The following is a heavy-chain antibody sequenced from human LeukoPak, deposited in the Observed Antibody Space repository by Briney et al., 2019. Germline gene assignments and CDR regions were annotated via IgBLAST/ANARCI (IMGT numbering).Heavy chain of an antibody. CDR3: AREGLNCSSTSCYNHFDY. Sequence: GGSLRLSCAASGFTFSSYSMNWVRQAPGKGLEWVSYISSSSSTIYYADSVKGRFTISRDNAKNSLYLQMNSLRAEDTAVYYCAREGLNCSSTSCYNHFDYWGQGTLVTVSS. CDR2: ISSSSSTI. V-gene: IGHV3-48*01. CDR1: GFTFSSYS. J-gene: IGHJ4*02. D-gene: IGHD2-2*02.